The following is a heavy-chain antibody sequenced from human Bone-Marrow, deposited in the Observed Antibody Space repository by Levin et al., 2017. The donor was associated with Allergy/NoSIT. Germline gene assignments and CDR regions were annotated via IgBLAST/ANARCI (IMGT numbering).Heavy chain of an antibody. D-gene: IGHD6-13*01. V-gene: IGHV4-61*02. J-gene: IGHJ5*02. CDR1: GDSINNTNHY. CDR2: MFAGGAA. CDR3: GRDVTFNSWHTGWFAP. Sequence: SQTLSLTCTVSGDSINNTNHYWSWIRQPAGKGLEWIGRMFAGGAATYNRSLRSRVTISIDTSKNPFSLKLTSVTAADTAVYYCGRDVTFNSWHTGWFAPWGQGTLVTVSS.